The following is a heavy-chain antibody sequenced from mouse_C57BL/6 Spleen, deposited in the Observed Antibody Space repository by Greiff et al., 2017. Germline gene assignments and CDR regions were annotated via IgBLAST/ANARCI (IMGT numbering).Heavy chain of an antibody. CDR2: IYPGSGST. D-gene: IGHD2-4*01. Sequence: QVHVKQPGAELVKPGASVKMSCKASGYTFTSYWITWVKQRPGQGLEWIGDIYPGSGSTNYNEKFKSKATLTVDTSSSTAYMQLSSLTSEDSAVXYCARDGYDYDRYYFDYWGQGTTLTVSS. CDR1: GYTFTSYW. V-gene: IGHV1-55*01. J-gene: IGHJ2*01. CDR3: ARDGYDYDRYYFDY.